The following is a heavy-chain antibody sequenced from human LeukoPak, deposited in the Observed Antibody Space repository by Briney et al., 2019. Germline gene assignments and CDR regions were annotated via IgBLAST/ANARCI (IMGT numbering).Heavy chain of an antibody. Sequence: ASVKVSCKASGYTFTIYDINWVRQATGQGLEWMGWMNPNSGNTGYAQKFQGRVTMTRNISISTAYMELSSLRSEDTAVYYCASRIAAAWYYYYYYGMDVWGQGTTVTVSS. CDR2: MNPNSGNT. D-gene: IGHD6-6*01. CDR1: GYTFTIYD. J-gene: IGHJ6*02. CDR3: ASRIAAAWYYYYYYGMDV. V-gene: IGHV1-8*01.